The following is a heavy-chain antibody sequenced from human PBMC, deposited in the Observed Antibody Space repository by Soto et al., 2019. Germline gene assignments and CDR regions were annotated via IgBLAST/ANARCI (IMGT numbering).Heavy chain of an antibody. J-gene: IGHJ5*02. D-gene: IGHD3-22*01. V-gene: IGHV1-18*01. Sequence: ASVKVSWKASGYTFTIYGISWVRLAPGQGLEWMGWISAYNGNTNYAQKLQGRVTMTTDTSTSTAYMELRSLRSDDTAVYYCARADYDSSGHNWFDPWGQGTLVTVSS. CDR1: GYTFTIYG. CDR2: ISAYNGNT. CDR3: ARADYDSSGHNWFDP.